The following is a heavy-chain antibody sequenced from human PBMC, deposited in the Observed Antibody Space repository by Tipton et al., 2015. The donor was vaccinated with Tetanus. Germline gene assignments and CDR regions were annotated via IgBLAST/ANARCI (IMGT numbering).Heavy chain of an antibody. CDR2: ISAYNGNT. CDR1: GYTFTSYG. D-gene: IGHD6-13*01. J-gene: IGHJ4*02. CDR3: ARHGESSSWYEWFSGYFDY. Sequence: QSGPEVKKPGASVKVSCKASGYTFTSYGISWVRQAPGQGLEWMGWISAYNGNTNYAQKLQGRVTMTTDTSTSTAYMELRSLRSDDTAVYYCARHGESSSWYEWFSGYFDYWGQGTLVTVSS. V-gene: IGHV1-18*01.